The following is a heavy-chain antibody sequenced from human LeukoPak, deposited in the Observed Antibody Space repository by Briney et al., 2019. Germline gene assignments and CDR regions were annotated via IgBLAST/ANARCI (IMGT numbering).Heavy chain of an antibody. Sequence: GGSLRLSCAASGFTFSSYGMSWVRQAPGKGLEWVSAISGSGGSTYYADSVKGRFTISRDNSKNTLYLQMNSLRAEDTAVYYCAKEAPGGYYYYYYMDVWGKGTTVIISS. CDR3: AKEAPGGYYYYYYMDV. J-gene: IGHJ6*03. V-gene: IGHV3-23*01. CDR1: GFTFSSYG. CDR2: ISGSGGST.